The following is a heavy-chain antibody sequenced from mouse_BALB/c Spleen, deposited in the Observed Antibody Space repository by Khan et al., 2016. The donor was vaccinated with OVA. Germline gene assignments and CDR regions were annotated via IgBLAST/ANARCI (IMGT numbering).Heavy chain of an antibody. CDR3: AREGYYGSIRAWFAY. D-gene: IGHD1-1*01. CDR1: GYAFSSYW. CDR2: IYPGDGNT. V-gene: IGHV1-80*01. Sequence: QVQLQQPGAELVRPGSSVKISCKASGYAFSSYWMNWVKQRPGQGLEWIGQIYPGDGNTYYNGKFKGKATLTADKSSDPAYMQQRSLQSADSAVYCCAREGYYGSIRAWFAYWGQGTLVTVSA. J-gene: IGHJ3*01.